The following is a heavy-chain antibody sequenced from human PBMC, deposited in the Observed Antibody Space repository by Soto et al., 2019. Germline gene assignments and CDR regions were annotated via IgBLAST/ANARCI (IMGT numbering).Heavy chain of an antibody. D-gene: IGHD5-12*01. CDR1: GFTFSSYA. J-gene: IGHJ4*02. CDR3: VKPHGLRYGGYDEGGGDY. Sequence: EVQLLESGGGLVQPGGSLRLSCAASGFTFSSYAMTWVRQAPGKGLEWVSSISSGGSTFYADSVKGRFAISRDNSKNTLYLQMDSLRADVTAVYASVKPHGLRYGGYDEGGGDYWGQGTLVTVSS. CDR2: ISSGGST. V-gene: IGHV3-23*01.